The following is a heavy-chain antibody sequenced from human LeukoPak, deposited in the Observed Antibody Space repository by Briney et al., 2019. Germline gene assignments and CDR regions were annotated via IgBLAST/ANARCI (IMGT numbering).Heavy chain of an antibody. CDR3: ARIYGAN. D-gene: IGHD4/OR15-4a*01. Sequence: SETLSLTCTVSGGSISSGSYYWGWIRQPPGKGLEWIGSIYYSGSTYYNPSLKSRVTISVDTSKNQFSLKLSSVTAADTAVYYCARIYGANWGQGTLVTVSS. V-gene: IGHV4-39*01. CDR2: IYYSGST. CDR1: GGSISSGSYY. J-gene: IGHJ4*02.